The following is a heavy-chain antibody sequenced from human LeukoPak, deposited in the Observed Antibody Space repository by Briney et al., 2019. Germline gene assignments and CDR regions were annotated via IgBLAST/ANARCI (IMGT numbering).Heavy chain of an antibody. CDR1: GGSISSYY. Sequence: SETLSLTCTVSGGSISSYYWSWIRQPPGKGLEWIGYIYYSGSTNYNPSLKSRDTISVDTSKNQFSLKLSSVTAADTAVYYCARLDKWSQRNNWFDPWGQGTLVTVSS. V-gene: IGHV4-59*08. J-gene: IGHJ5*02. CDR3: ARLDKWSQRNNWFDP. CDR2: IYYSGST. D-gene: IGHD3-3*01.